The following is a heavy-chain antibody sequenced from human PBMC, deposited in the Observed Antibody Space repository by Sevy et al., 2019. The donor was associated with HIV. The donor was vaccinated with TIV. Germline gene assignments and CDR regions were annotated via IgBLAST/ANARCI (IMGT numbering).Heavy chain of an antibody. CDR3: ASGGKSSSWYPDY. V-gene: IGHV1-24*01. CDR2: FDPEDGET. J-gene: IGHJ4*02. CDR1: GYTLTELS. D-gene: IGHD6-13*01. Sequence: ASVKVSCKVSGYTLTELSMHWVRQAPGKGLEWMGGFDPEDGETIYAQKFQGRVTLTEDTSTDTAYMELSSLRSEDTAVYYCASGGKSSSWYPDYWGQGTLVTVSS.